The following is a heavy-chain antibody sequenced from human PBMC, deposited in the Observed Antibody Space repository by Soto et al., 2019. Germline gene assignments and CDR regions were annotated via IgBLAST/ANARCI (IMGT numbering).Heavy chain of an antibody. V-gene: IGHV4-39*01. D-gene: IGHD1-26*01. J-gene: IGHJ4*02. CDR3: ARGASVWLTPFDY. CDR2: IYYSGST. Sequence: WETLSLTCTVSGFSISSSYCYWVWIRQPPGQGLEWIGSIYYSGSTYYNPSLKRRVTISVDTSKNQFSLKLSSVNDADTTMYYFARGASVWLTPFDYWGQGTLVT. CDR1: GFSISSSYCY.